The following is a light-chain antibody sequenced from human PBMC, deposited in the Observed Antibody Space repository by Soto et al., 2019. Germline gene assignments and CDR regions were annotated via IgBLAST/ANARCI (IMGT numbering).Light chain of an antibody. J-gene: IGKJ5*01. V-gene: IGKV1-33*01. CDR2: AVS. Sequence: IHLTQSRSSLSASSGETFTIICRAGQEFNNSLNWYQHKPGKAPKLLVYAVSFLETGVPSRFSGRGSGTVFSLTINSLQSDDFATYYCQQHDGRPTMTFGQGTRLDSK. CDR1: QEFNNS. CDR3: QQHDGRPTMT.